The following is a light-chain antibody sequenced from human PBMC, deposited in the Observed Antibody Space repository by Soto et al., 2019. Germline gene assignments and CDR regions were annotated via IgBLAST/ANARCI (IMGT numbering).Light chain of an antibody. CDR3: QQYNNWPPFT. V-gene: IGKV3-15*01. J-gene: IGKJ3*01. CDR2: GAS. Sequence: EIVMTQSPATLSVSPGERVTLSCRASQSVSSSLAWYQQKPGQAPRLLIYGASTKVTGIPARFSGSGSGTEFTLTISSLQSEDFAVYYCQQYNNWPPFTFGPGTKVDIK. CDR1: QSVSSS.